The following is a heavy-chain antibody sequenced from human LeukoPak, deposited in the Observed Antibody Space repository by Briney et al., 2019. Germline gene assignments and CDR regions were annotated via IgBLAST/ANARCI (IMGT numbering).Heavy chain of an antibody. CDR1: GFTFSNYE. Sequence: PGGSLRLSCAASGFTFSNYEMNWVRQAPGKGLEWVSYISSSGSTIYYADSVKGRFTISRDNAENSLYLQMNSLRAEDTAVYYCARDSSSYYYYMDVWGKGTTVTVSS. V-gene: IGHV3-48*03. J-gene: IGHJ6*03. CDR2: ISSSGSTI. CDR3: ARDSSSYYYYMDV.